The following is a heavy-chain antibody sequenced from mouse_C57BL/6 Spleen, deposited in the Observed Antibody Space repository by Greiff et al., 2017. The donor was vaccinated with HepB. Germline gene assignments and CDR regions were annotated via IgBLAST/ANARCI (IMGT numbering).Heavy chain of an antibody. CDR2: INPGSGGT. V-gene: IGHV1-54*01. Sequence: QVQLQQSGAELVRPGTSVKVSCKASGYAFTNYLIEWVKQRPGQGLEWIGVINPGSGGTNYNEKFKGKATLTADKSSSTAYMQLSSLTSEDSAVYFCARSTGTRGFDYWGQGTTLTVSS. CDR1: GYAFTNYL. CDR3: ARSTGTRGFDY. J-gene: IGHJ2*01. D-gene: IGHD4-1*01.